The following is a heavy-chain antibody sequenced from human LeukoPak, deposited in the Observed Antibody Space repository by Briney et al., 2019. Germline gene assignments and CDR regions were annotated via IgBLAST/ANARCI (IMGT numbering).Heavy chain of an antibody. D-gene: IGHD4-23*01. V-gene: IGHV4-34*01. CDR3: ARGLTTMTTVVTHFDY. CDR1: GGSFSGYY. CDR2: INHSGST. Sequence: KPSETLSLTCAVYGGSFSGYYWSWIRQPPGKGLEWIGEINHSGSTNYNPSLKSRVTISVDTSKNQFSLKLSSVTAADTAVYYCARGLTTMTTVVTHFDYWGQGTPVTVSS. J-gene: IGHJ4*02.